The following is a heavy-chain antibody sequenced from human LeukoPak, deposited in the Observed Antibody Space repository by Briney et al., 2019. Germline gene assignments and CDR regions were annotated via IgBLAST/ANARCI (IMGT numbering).Heavy chain of an antibody. CDR3: AKANRDHLSHYYGVDV. J-gene: IGHJ6*02. D-gene: IGHD3-10*01. CDR1: GFSFSSYG. V-gene: IGHV3-30*02. Sequence: PGGSLRLSWAASGFSFSSYGMHWLRQAPGKGPESVALIRHDGTETYHADSVKGRFTISRDDSKSTFYLQMNSLRPEDTAVYYCAKANRDHLSHYYGVDVWGPGTTV. CDR2: IRHDGTET.